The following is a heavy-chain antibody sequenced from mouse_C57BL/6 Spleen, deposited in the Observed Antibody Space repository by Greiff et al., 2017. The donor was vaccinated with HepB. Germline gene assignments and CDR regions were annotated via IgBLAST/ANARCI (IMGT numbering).Heavy chain of an antibody. CDR2: IYPSDSET. D-gene: IGHD4-1*01. CDR1: GYTFTSYW. V-gene: IGHV1-61*01. CDR3: AREGELGRRYFDY. Sequence: QVQLQQPGAELVRPGSSVKLSCKASGYTFTSYWMDWVKQRPGQGLEWIGNIYPSDSETHYNQKFKDKATLTVDKSSSTAYMQLSSLTSEDSAVYYCAREGELGRRYFDYWGQGTTLTVSS. J-gene: IGHJ2*01.